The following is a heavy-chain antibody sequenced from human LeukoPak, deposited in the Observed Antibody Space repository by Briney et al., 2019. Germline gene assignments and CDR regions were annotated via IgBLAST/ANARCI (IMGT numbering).Heavy chain of an antibody. CDR2: IYYSGST. Sequence: SETLSLTCTVSGGSISSSYYWGWIRQPPGKGLEWIGSIYYSGSTYYNPSLKSRVTISVDTSKNQFSLKLSSVTAADTAVYYCARHGAYYDSSGFIDYWGQGTLVTVSS. V-gene: IGHV4-39*01. CDR1: GGSISSSYY. J-gene: IGHJ4*02. CDR3: ARHGAYYDSSGFIDY. D-gene: IGHD3-22*01.